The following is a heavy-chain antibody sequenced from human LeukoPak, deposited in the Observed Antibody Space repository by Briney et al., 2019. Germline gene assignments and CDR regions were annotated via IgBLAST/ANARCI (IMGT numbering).Heavy chain of an antibody. CDR1: GGTFSSYA. CDR3: ARDPSRDYYYMDV. Sequence: SVKVSCKASGGTFSSYAISWVRQAPGQGLEWMGGIIPIFGTANYAQKFQGRVTITADKSTSTAYMELSSLGSEDTAVYYCARDPSRDYYYMDVWGKGTTVTVSS. CDR2: IIPIFGTA. V-gene: IGHV1-69*06. J-gene: IGHJ6*03.